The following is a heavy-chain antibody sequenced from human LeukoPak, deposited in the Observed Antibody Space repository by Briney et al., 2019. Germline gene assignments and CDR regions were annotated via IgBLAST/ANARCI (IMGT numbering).Heavy chain of an antibody. V-gene: IGHV3-30-3*01. D-gene: IGHD1-14*01. J-gene: IGHJ4*02. CDR3: ARDPEGSGNSDY. Sequence: GRSLRLSCAASGFTFSSYAMHWVRQAPGKGLEWVAVISYDGSNKYYADSVKGRFTISGDNAKNSLYLQMNSLRAEDTAVYYCARDPEGSGNSDYWGQGTLVTVSS. CDR2: ISYDGSNK. CDR1: GFTFSSYA.